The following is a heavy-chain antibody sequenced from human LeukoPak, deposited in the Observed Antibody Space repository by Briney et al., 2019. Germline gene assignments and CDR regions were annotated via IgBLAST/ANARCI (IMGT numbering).Heavy chain of an antibody. CDR3: ARTVVTRTLWGAFDI. J-gene: IGHJ3*02. CDR1: AASISSSSYY. V-gene: IGHV4-39*07. D-gene: IGHD4-23*01. CDR2: IYYSGST. Sequence: KPSETLSLTCTVSAASISSSSYYWGRLRQPPGKGLEWLGSIYYSGSTYYNPSLKSRVTISVDTSKNQFSLKLSSVTAADTAVYYCARTVVTRTLWGAFDIWGQGTMVTVSS.